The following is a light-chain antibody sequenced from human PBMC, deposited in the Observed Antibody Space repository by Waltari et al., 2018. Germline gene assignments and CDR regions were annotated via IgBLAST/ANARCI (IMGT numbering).Light chain of an antibody. CDR1: SSDVGAYNY. CDR2: DVS. Sequence: QSALTQPASVSGSPGQSITISCPGTSSDVGAYNYVSWYQQHPGKAPKLMIFDVSIRPSGFSNRVSGAKSGNTASLTISGLQAEDEAEYYCSSYISSSTLELFGGGTSLTVL. J-gene: IGLJ2*01. V-gene: IGLV2-14*03. CDR3: SSYISSSTLEL.